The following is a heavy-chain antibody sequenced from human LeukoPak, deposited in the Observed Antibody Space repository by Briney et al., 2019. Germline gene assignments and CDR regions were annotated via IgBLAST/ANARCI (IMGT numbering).Heavy chain of an antibody. D-gene: IGHD4-17*01. CDR2: INPSGGPA. CDR1: GYTFTRYY. J-gene: IGHJ5*02. Sequence: ASVKVSCKASGYTFTRYYIHWVRQAPGQGLEWMGIINPSGGPANYAQKNQGRVTMTRDTSTSTVYMELNSLKSEDTAVYYCARGPPTTMTNRYFGLFDPWGQGTSVTVSS. CDR3: ARGPPTTMTNRYFGLFDP. V-gene: IGHV1-46*01.